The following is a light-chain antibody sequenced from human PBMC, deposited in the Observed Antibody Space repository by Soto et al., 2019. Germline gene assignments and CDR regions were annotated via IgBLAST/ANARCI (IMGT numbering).Light chain of an antibody. J-gene: IGLJ2*01. V-gene: IGLV2-11*01. Sequence: QSALTQPRSVSGSPGQSVTISCTGTTSDVGGYNYVTWYQQHPGKAPKLMIYDVTKRPSGVPDRFSGSKSGNTASLTISGLQAEDEADYYCCSYTGSLTLLFGGGTKVTVL. CDR3: CSYTGSLTLL. CDR1: TSDVGGYNY. CDR2: DVT.